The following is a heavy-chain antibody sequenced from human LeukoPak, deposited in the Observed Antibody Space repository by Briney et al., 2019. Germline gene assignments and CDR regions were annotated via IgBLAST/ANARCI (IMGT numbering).Heavy chain of an antibody. CDR1: GFTFSDYY. D-gene: IGHD1-7*01. CDR3: ARSWNFQIDY. J-gene: IGHJ4*02. V-gene: IGHV3-11*01. Sequence: GALRLSCAASGFTFSDYYMSWIGQAPGPGLEGVSYISSSGSTIYYADSVKGRFTISRDNAKNSLYLQMNSMRAEDTAVYYCARSWNFQIDYWGQGTLVTVSS. CDR2: ISSSGSTI.